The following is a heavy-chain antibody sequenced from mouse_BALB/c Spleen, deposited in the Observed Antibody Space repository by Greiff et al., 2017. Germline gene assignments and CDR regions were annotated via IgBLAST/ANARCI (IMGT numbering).Heavy chain of an antibody. CDR3: ARIYYDYDGAMDY. D-gene: IGHD2-4*01. Sequence: EVKLVESGGGLVKPGGSLKLSCAASGFTFSSYAMSWVRQTPEKRLEWVASISSGGSTYYPDSVKGRFTISRDNARNILYLQMSSLRSEDTAMYYCARIYYDYDGAMDYWGQGTSVTVSS. CDR1: GFTFSSYA. J-gene: IGHJ4*01. CDR2: ISSGGST. V-gene: IGHV5-6-5*01.